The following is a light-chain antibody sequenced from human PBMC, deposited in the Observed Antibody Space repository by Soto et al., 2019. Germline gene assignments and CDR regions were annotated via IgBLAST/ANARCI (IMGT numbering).Light chain of an antibody. CDR1: DSNIGRNY. CDR2: YNN. V-gene: IGLV1-51*01. J-gene: IGLJ2*01. CDR3: GTWDDSLAAGV. Sequence: QSVLTQPASLSGTPRERVTISCSGTDSNIGRNYVSSYRQFPGTAPQLLIYYNNIRHSGVPDRLSGSRYGTSASLAIAGLQPGDEVDYYCGTWDDSLAAGVFGGGTKLTVL.